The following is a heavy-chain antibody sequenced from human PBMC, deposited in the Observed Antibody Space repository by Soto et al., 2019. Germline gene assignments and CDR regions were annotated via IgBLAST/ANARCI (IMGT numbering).Heavy chain of an antibody. CDR3: AKDRTYGDIVVVPAWFDP. CDR1: GFTFSSYG. CDR2: ISYDGSNK. D-gene: IGHD2-2*01. Sequence: QVQLVESGGGVVQPGRSLRLSCAASGFTFSSYGMHWVRQAPGKGLEWVAVISYDGSNKYYADSVKGRFTISRDNSKNTLYLQMNRLRAEDTAVYYCAKDRTYGDIVVVPAWFDPWGQGTLVTVSS. J-gene: IGHJ5*02. V-gene: IGHV3-30*18.